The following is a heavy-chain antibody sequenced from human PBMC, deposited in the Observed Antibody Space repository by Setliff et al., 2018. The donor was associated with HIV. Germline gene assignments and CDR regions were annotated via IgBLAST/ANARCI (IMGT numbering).Heavy chain of an antibody. CDR2: IIPVFGTA. CDR1: GGTFSNSA. D-gene: IGHD1-7*01. CDR3: ARDMYRWNFGSRQPGPFDI. J-gene: IGHJ3*02. V-gene: IGHV1-69*06. Sequence: SVKVSCKASGGTFSNSAIGWVRQAPGQGLEWMGGIIPVFGTANYAQNFQGRVTINVDKSTTTVYMELSSLKSEDTAVYYCARDMYRWNFGSRQPGPFDIWGQGTMLTVSS.